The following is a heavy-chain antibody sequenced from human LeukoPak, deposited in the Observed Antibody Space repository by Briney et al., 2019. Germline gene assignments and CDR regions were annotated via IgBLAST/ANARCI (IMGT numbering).Heavy chain of an antibody. V-gene: IGHV4-59*08. J-gene: IGHJ5*02. CDR3: AESMGPNWFDP. CDR2: IYYSGST. CDR1: GGSISSYY. Sequence: SETLSLTCTVSGGSISSYYWSWIRQPPGKGLEWIGYIYYSGSTNYNPSLKSRVTISVDTSKNQFSLKLSSVTAADTAVYYCAESMGPNWFDPWGQGTLVTVSS.